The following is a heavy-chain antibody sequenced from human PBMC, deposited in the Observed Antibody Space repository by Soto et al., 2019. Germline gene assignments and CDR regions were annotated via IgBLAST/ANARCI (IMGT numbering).Heavy chain of an antibody. V-gene: IGHV2-5*02. J-gene: IGHJ4*02. Sequence: QITLKESGPTLVKPTQTLTLTCTFSGFSLSTSGVGVGWIRQPPGKALEWLALTYWDDHKRYSPSLKSRLTITKDTSKNQVVLTMTTMHPVDTATYYCAHRQRTVYFDYLGQGTLVTVSS. CDR3: AHRQRTVYFDY. D-gene: IGHD4-17*01. CDR1: GFSLSTSGVG. CDR2: TYWDDHK.